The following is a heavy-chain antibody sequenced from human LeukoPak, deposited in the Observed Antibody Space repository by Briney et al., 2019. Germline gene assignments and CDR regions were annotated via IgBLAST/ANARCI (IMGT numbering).Heavy chain of an antibody. Sequence: SETLSLTCTVSGGSISSYYWSWIRQPPGKGLEWIGYIYYSGSTNYNPSPKSRVTISVDTSKNQFSLKLSSVTAADTAVYYCARLERYCSGGSCYPAAFDIWGQGTMVTVSS. J-gene: IGHJ3*02. V-gene: IGHV4-59*08. CDR2: IYYSGST. D-gene: IGHD2-15*01. CDR1: GGSISSYY. CDR3: ARLERYCSGGSCYPAAFDI.